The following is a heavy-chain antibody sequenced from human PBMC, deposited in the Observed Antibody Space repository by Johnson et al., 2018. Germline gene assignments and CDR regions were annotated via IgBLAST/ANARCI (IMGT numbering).Heavy chain of an antibody. J-gene: IGHJ4*02. D-gene: IGHD3-3*01. CDR3: AREEWMGGRGAFDY. Sequence: VQLVQSGGGVVQPGRSLRLSCAASGFTFSSYGMHWVRQAPGKGLEWVANINQDGSEEHYLDSVKGRFTISRDNPKNSLYLHLNSLRVEDTAVYYWAREEWMGGRGAFDYWGQGTLVTVSS. CDR1: GFTFSSYG. CDR2: INQDGSEE. V-gene: IGHV3-7*01.